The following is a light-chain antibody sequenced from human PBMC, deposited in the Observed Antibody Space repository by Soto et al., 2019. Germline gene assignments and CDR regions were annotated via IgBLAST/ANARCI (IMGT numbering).Light chain of an antibody. CDR1: QIIRTR. Sequence: DIQLTQSPSTLSASVGDRVTITCRASQIIRTRLPWYQQNPGKAPKLLTYMASSVESGVPSSFVGSGSGPESPLPFSGLQPDDLESNNCHQYISHSTSGQGTRWIS. CDR3: HQYISHST. CDR2: MAS. V-gene: IGKV1-5*03. J-gene: IGKJ1*01.